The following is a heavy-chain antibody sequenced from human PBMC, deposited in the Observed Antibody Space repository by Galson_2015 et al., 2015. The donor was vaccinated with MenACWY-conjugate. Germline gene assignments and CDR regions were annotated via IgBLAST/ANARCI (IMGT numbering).Heavy chain of an antibody. CDR2: INTNTGNP. Sequence: SVKVSCKASGYTFNRYAMNWVRQAPGLGLEWMGWINTNTGNPTYGQGFAGRFVLSLDTSVSTAYLQISSLKAEDTAVYYCAREGIRVDDDAFDIWGQGTMVTVSS. D-gene: IGHD3-3*01. V-gene: IGHV7-4-1*02. CDR1: GYTFNRYA. J-gene: IGHJ3*02. CDR3: AREGIRVDDDAFDI.